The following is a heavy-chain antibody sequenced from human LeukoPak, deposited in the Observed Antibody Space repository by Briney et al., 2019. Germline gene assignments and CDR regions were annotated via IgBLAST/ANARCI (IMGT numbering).Heavy chain of an antibody. J-gene: IGHJ3*02. CDR1: GGSFSGYY. CDR2: INHSGST. V-gene: IGHV4-34*01. D-gene: IGHD6-13*01. CDR3: AAAPQLGGGAFDI. Sequence: SETLSPTCAVYGGSFSGYYWSWIRQPPGKGLEWIGEINHSGSTNYNPSLKSRVSISVDTSKNQFSLKLSSVTAADTAVYYCAAAPQLGGGAFDIWGRGTMITVSS.